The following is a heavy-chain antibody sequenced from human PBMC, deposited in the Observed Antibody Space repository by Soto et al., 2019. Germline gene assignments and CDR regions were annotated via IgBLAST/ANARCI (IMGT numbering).Heavy chain of an antibody. D-gene: IGHD2-2*01. CDR1: GGTFSSYA. Sequence: SVKVSCKASGGTFSSYAISWVRQAPGQGLEWIGGIIPIFGTANYAQKFQGRVTITADESTSTAYMELSSLRSEDTAVYYCARDPLRYCSSTSCYSYSSSSGMDVWGQGTTVTVSS. CDR2: IIPIFGTA. V-gene: IGHV1-69*13. CDR3: ARDPLRYCSSTSCYSYSSSSGMDV. J-gene: IGHJ6*02.